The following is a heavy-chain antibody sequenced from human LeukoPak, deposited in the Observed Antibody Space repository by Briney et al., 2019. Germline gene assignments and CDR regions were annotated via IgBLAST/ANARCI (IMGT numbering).Heavy chain of an antibody. J-gene: IGHJ5*02. CDR3: ARDGLLWFGTSWFDP. Sequence: SETLSLTCTVSGGSISSGSYYWSWIRQPAGKGLEWIGRIYTSGSTNYNPSLKSRVTISVDTSKNQFSLKLSSVTAADTAVYYCARDGLLWFGTSWFDPWGQGTLVTVSS. D-gene: IGHD3-10*01. CDR2: IYTSGST. V-gene: IGHV4-61*02. CDR1: GGSISSGSYY.